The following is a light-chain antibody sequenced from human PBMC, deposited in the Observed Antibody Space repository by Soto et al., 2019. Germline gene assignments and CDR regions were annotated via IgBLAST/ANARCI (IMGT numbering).Light chain of an antibody. CDR1: NSNIGTNT. J-gene: IGLJ1*01. CDR2: TNN. Sequence: SALTQRPSASATPGQRVTISCSGSNSNIGTNTVNWYQQLPGTAPRLLIYTNNQRPSGVPQRFSGSKTGTSASLAIGGLQSEDGADYYCAAWDDSLGAYVFGTGTKV. V-gene: IGLV1-44*01. CDR3: AAWDDSLGAYV.